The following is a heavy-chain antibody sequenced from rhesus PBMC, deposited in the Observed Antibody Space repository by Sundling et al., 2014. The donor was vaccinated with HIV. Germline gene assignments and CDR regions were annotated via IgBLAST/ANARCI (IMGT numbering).Heavy chain of an antibody. D-gene: IGHD5-24*01. V-gene: IGHV3S42*01. CDR1: GFTFTTYG. Sequence: EVQLLETGGGLVQPGGSLKLSCAASGFTFTTYGMNWVRQAPGKGLEWVSSINSGGRNTYYADSVKGRFTISRDNSKYTVSLQMNSLRPEDTAVYYCAKDRGYSRAFDVWGQGLRVTVSS. CDR2: INSGGRNT. J-gene: IGHJ3*01. CDR3: AKDRGYSRAFDV.